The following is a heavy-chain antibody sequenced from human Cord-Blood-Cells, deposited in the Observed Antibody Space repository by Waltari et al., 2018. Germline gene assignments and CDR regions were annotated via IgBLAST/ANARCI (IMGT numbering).Heavy chain of an antibody. CDR3: ARDGWDSGSYPLFDY. D-gene: IGHD1-26*01. CDR2: SIPIFGNA. V-gene: IGHV1-69*01. Sequence: QVQLVQSGAEVKKPGSSVKVSCKASGGTFSSYAISWVRQALGQGLEWMGGSIPIFGNATCAQKFQGRVTITADESTSTAYMELSSLRSEDTAVYYCARDGWDSGSYPLFDYWGQGTLVTVSS. J-gene: IGHJ4*02. CDR1: GGTFSSYA.